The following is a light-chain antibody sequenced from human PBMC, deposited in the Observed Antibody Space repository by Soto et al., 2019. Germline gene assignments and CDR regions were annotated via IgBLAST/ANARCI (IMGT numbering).Light chain of an antibody. Sequence: QSVLTQPASVSGSPGQSITISCTGTTSDVGGYNYVSWYQQHPGKAPKLMLYGVSSRPSGVSTRFSGSKSGNTASLTISGLQAEDEADYYCSSYAGSSTYVFGTGTKLTVL. V-gene: IGLV2-14*01. CDR3: SSYAGSSTYV. J-gene: IGLJ1*01. CDR2: GVS. CDR1: TSDVGGYNY.